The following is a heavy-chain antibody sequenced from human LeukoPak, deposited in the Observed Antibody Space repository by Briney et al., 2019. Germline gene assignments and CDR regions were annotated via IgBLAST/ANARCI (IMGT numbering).Heavy chain of an antibody. V-gene: IGHV3-43*01. CDR3: AKGQMVYTMVNAFDI. D-gene: IGHD2-8*01. J-gene: IGHJ3*02. Sequence: TGGSLRLSCAASGFTFDDHTMHWARQAPGKGLEWVSLISWDGGSTYYADSVKGRFTISRDNSKNSLYLQMNSLRTEDTALYYCAKGQMVYTMVNAFDIWGQGTMVTVSS. CDR2: ISWDGGST. CDR1: GFTFDDHT.